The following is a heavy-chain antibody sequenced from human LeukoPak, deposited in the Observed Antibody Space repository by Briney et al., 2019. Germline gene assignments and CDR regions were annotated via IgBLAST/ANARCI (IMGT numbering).Heavy chain of an antibody. CDR1: GYRFTTYW. CDR3: ARHYTAVAAFDS. J-gene: IGHJ4*02. V-gene: IGHV5-51*01. Sequence: GESLKISCKGSGYRFTTYWIGWVRQMPEKGLEWMGIIYPSDSETKYSPSFQGQVTISADKSVNTAYLQWSSLKASDTAMYYCARHYTAVAAFDSWGQGTLVTVSS. CDR2: IYPSDSET. D-gene: IGHD6-19*01.